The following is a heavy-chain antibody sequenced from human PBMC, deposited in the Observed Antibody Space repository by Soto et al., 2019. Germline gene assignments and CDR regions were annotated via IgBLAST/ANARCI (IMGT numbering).Heavy chain of an antibody. D-gene: IGHD2-2*01. J-gene: IGHJ5*02. V-gene: IGHV1-18*04. Sequence: ASVKVSCKASGYTFTSYGISWVRQTPGQGLEWMGWISAYNGNTNYAQKLQGRVTMTTDTSTSTAYMELRSLRSDDTAVYYCARDRSIVVVPAAGWFDPWGQGTLVTVSS. CDR3: ARDRSIVVVPAAGWFDP. CDR2: ISAYNGNT. CDR1: GYTFTSYG.